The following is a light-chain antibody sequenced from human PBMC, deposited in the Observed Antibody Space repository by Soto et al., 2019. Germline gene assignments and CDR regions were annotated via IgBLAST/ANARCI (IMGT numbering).Light chain of an antibody. CDR3: CSYAGSSLI. J-gene: IGLJ2*01. CDR1: SSDVGAYIY. Sequence: QAVLTQPRSVSGSPGQSVTISCTGTSSDVGAYIYVSWYQQDPGKAPKLMIYDVSKRPSGVPDRFSGSKSGNTASLTISGLQAEDEADYYCCSYAGSSLIFGGGTKVTVL. CDR2: DVS. V-gene: IGLV2-11*01.